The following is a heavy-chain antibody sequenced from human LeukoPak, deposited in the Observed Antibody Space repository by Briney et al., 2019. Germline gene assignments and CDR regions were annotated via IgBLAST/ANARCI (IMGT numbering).Heavy chain of an antibody. J-gene: IGHJ3*02. V-gene: IGHV3-30*03. CDR2: ISYDGSNK. CDR3: ARAGEGDAFDI. D-gene: IGHD3-10*01. CDR1: GFTFSSYG. Sequence: GGSLRLSCAASGFTFSSYGMHWVRQAPGKGLEWVAVISYDGSNKYYADSVKGRFTISRDNSKNTLYLQMNSLRAEDTAVYYCARAGEGDAFDIWGQGTMVTVSS.